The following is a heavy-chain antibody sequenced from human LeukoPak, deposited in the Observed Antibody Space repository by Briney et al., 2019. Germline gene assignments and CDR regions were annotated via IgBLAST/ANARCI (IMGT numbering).Heavy chain of an antibody. D-gene: IGHD2-21*02. V-gene: IGHV4-4*02. J-gene: IGHJ4*02. CDR3: ARLYGVVVTALYFAY. Sequence: SETLSLTCAVSGGSISNSSWWSWVRQPPGKRLEWIGEIYHSGSTNYNPSLKSRVTISVDKSKNQFSLKLSSVTAADTAVYYCARLYGVVVTALYFAYWGQGTLVTVSS. CDR2: IYHSGST. CDR1: GGSISNSSW.